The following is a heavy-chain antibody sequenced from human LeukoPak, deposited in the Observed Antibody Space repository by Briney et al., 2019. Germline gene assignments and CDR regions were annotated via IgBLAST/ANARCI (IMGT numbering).Heavy chain of an antibody. CDR1: GGSISSYY. Sequence: PSETLSLTCTVSGGSISSYYWSWIRQPPGKGLEWIGYSYYSGSTNYNPSLKSRVTISVDTSKNQFSLKLSSVTAADTAVYYCARVPYYYDSSGYYEYYFDYWGQGTLVTVSS. D-gene: IGHD3-22*01. CDR3: ARVPYYYDSSGYYEYYFDY. J-gene: IGHJ4*02. V-gene: IGHV4-59*01. CDR2: SYYSGST.